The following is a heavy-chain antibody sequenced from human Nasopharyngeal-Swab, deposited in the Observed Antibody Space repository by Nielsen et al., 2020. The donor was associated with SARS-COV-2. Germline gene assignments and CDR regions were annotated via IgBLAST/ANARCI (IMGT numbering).Heavy chain of an antibody. D-gene: IGHD3-3*01. J-gene: IGHJ3*02. V-gene: IGHV4-59*01. CDR1: GGSISGYY. CDR2: IYYSGST. Sequence: SETLSLTCTVSGGSISGYYWSWIRQPPGKGLEWFGYIYYSGSTNHNPSLKSRVTISVDTSKNQFSLKLSSVTAADTAVYYCARGGGLGYYDFWSGYSQTSDAFDIWGQGTMVTVSS. CDR3: ARGGGLGYYDFWSGYSQTSDAFDI.